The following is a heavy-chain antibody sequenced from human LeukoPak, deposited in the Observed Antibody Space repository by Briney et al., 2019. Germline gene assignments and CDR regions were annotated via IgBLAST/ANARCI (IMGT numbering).Heavy chain of an antibody. CDR2: INPNSGGT. J-gene: IGHJ5*02. CDR3: ARRLAATRAGNWFDT. Sequence: ASVKVSCKASGYTFTGYYMHWVRQAPGQGLEWVGWINPNSGGTNYAQKFQGRVTMTRDTSISTAYMELSSLTSEDTAVYYCARRLAATRAGNWFDTWGQGTLVTVSS. V-gene: IGHV1-2*02. CDR1: GYTFTGYY. D-gene: IGHD6-13*01.